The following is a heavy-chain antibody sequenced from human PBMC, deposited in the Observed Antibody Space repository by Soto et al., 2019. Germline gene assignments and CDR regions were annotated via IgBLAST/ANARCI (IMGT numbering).Heavy chain of an antibody. CDR1: GYSFTDYH. CDR2: INPKGAGT. J-gene: IGHJ6*02. Sequence: QVQLVQFGAEVKKPGASVKVSCKASGYSFTDYHIHWVRQAHGQGLEWLGRINPKGAGTSTAQKFQGRVTMTTDTSISTVSMELTRLTSDDTAIYYCARGVSTDCSNGVCSFFYNHDMDVWGQGTTVTVSS. CDR3: ARGVSTDCSNGVCSFFYNHDMDV. V-gene: IGHV1-2*06. D-gene: IGHD2-8*01.